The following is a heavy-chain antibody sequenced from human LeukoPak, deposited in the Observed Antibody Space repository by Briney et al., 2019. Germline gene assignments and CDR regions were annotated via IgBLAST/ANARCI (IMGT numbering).Heavy chain of an antibody. CDR2: MNPNRGNT. Sequence: ASVKVSCKASGYTFTSYDINWVRQATGQGLEWMGWMNPNRGNTGYAQKFQGRVTMTRNTSISTAYVELSSLTSEDAAVYYCARFGGSDTPLLYYYHHYYMDVWGKGTTVTVPS. CDR3: ARFGGSDTPLLYYYHHYYMDV. CDR1: GYTFTSYD. D-gene: IGHD3-16*01. V-gene: IGHV1-8*01. J-gene: IGHJ6*03.